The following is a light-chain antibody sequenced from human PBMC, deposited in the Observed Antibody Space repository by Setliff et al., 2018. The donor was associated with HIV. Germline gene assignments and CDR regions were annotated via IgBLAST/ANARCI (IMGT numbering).Light chain of an antibody. CDR2: DVT. Sequence: QSALTQPPSVFGSPGQSITIFCTGSNTDIGGYKYVSWYQQHPGKAPKLLIYDVTNRPSGVSSRFSGSRSGNSASLSISGLQAEDEADYYCSSYADNKSRVFGGGTKVTVL. J-gene: IGLJ3*02. V-gene: IGLV2-14*01. CDR1: NTDIGGYKY. CDR3: SSYADNKSRV.